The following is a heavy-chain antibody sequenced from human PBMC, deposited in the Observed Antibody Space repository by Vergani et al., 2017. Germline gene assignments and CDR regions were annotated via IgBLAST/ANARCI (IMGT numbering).Heavy chain of an antibody. Sequence: EVQLVESGGGLVQPGGSLRLSCAASGFTFSSYSMNWVRQAPGKGLEWVSYISSSSSTIYYADSVKGRFTISRDNAKNSLYLQMNSLRAEDTAVYYCARILLDFWSGYFFDYWGQGTLVTVSS. D-gene: IGHD3-3*01. J-gene: IGHJ4*02. V-gene: IGHV3-48*01. CDR3: ARILLDFWSGYFFDY. CDR1: GFTFSSYS. CDR2: ISSSSSTI.